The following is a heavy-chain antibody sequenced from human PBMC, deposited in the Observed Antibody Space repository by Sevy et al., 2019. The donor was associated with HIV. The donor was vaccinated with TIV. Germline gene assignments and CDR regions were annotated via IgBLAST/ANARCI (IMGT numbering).Heavy chain of an antibody. J-gene: IGHJ1*01. Sequence: GSLRLSCAASGLTFSSYWMTWVRQAPGKGLEWVANINQGGSQEYYVDSVEGRFTISRDNAKNSLYLQINSLRAEDTAVYYCATILPAGVPAEYFQHWGQGTLVTVSS. CDR2: INQGGSQE. V-gene: IGHV3-7*01. CDR3: ATILPAGVPAEYFQH. CDR1: GLTFSSYW. D-gene: IGHD2-2*01.